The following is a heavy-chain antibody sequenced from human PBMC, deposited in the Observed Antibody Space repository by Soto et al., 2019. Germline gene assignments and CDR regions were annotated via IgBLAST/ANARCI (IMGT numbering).Heavy chain of an antibody. V-gene: IGHV4-30-2*01. CDR3: ARSGYYGSGSYYPRNWFDP. Sequence: SETLSLTCAVSGGSISSGGYSWSWIRQPPGKGLEWIGEINHSGSTNYNPSLKSRVTISVDTSKNQFSLKLSSVTAADTAVYYCARSGYYGSGSYYPRNWFDPWGQGTLVTVSS. D-gene: IGHD3-10*01. CDR2: INHSGST. CDR1: GGSISSGGYS. J-gene: IGHJ5*02.